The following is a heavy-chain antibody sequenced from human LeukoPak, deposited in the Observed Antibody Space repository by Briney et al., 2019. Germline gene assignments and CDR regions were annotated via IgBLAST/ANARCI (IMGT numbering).Heavy chain of an antibody. CDR3: ARQREDFYYDSSGYYYFDS. CDR2: ISGSGGST. J-gene: IGHJ4*02. V-gene: IGHV3-23*01. CDR1: GFTFSSYA. Sequence: GGSLRLSCAASGFTFSSYAMSWVRQAPGKGLEWVSVISGSGGSTYYADSVKGRFTISRDNSKNTLYLQVNSLRAEDTAVYYCARQREDFYYDSSGYYYFDSWGQGTLVTVSS. D-gene: IGHD3-22*01.